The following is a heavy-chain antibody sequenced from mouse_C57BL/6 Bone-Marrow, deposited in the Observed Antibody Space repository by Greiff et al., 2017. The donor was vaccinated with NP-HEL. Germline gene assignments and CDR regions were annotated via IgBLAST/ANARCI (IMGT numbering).Heavy chain of an antibody. V-gene: IGHV2-2*01. CDR3: ARGRWAPYAMDY. CDR1: GFSLTSYG. CDR2: IWSGGST. Sequence: VKLMESGPGLVQPSQSLSITCTASGFSLTSYGVHWVRQSPGKGLEWLGVIWSGGSTDYNAAFISRLSISKDNSKSQVFFKMNSLQADDTAIYYCARGRWAPYAMDYWGQGTSVTVSS. D-gene: IGHD1-1*02. J-gene: IGHJ4*01.